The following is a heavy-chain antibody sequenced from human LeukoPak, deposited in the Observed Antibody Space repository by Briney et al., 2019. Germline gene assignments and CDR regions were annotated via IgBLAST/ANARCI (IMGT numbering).Heavy chain of an antibody. CDR3: AGAKAAAGIDYFDY. V-gene: IGHV4-59*13. CDR2: IYYSGST. J-gene: IGHJ4*02. D-gene: IGHD6-13*01. CDR1: GASISDYY. Sequence: SSETLSLTCTVSGASISDYYWNWIRQPPGKGLEWIGYIYYSGSTNYNPSLKSRVTISVDTSKNQFSLKLSSVTAADTAVYYCAGAKAAAGIDYFDYWGQGTLVTVSS.